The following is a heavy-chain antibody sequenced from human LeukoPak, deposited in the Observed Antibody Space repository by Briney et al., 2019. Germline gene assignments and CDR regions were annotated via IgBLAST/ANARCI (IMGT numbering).Heavy chain of an antibody. V-gene: IGHV4-59*01. CDR3: ARLVPAAEGYYFDY. J-gene: IGHJ4*02. CDR2: IYYSGST. Sequence: PSETLSLTCTVSGGSISSYYWSWLRQPPGKGREGIGYIYYSGSTNYTPSLKSRVTISVDTSKNQFSLKLSSVTAADTAVYYCARLVPAAEGYYFDYWGQGTLVTVSS. D-gene: IGHD2-2*01. CDR1: GGSISSYY.